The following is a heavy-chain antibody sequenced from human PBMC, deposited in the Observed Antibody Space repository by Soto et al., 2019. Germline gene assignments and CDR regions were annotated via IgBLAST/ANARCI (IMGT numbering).Heavy chain of an antibody. CDR1: GFTFSSDD. Sequence: GGSLRLSCAASGFTFSSDDMHWVRQATGKGLEWVSAIGTAGDTYYPGSVKGRFTISRENAKNSLYLQMNSLRAGDTAVYYCARGRYSYDPYYYYGMDVWGQGTTVTVS. CDR3: ARGRYSYDPYYYYGMDV. CDR2: IGTAGDT. J-gene: IGHJ6*02. D-gene: IGHD5-18*01. V-gene: IGHV3-13*01.